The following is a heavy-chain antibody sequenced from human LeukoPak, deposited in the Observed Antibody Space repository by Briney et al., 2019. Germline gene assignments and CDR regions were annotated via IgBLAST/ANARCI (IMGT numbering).Heavy chain of an antibody. J-gene: IGHJ4*02. CDR3: ATATTTFSIFDH. V-gene: IGHV3-74*01. D-gene: IGHD4-11*01. CDR1: GFTFSSYW. Sequence: PGGSLRLSCAASGFTFSSYWMHWVRQAPGKGLVWVSRISSDGSNTGYADSVKGRFTISRDSSQNTLYLQMDSLRAEDTALYYCATATTTFSIFDHWGQGTLVSVSS. CDR2: ISSDGSNT.